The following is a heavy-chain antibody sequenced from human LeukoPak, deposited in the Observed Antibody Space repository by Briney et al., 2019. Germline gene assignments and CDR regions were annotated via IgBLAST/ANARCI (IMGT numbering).Heavy chain of an antibody. CDR1: GFTFSSYG. J-gene: IGHJ4*02. CDR3: ARGSGSYYRAQDNYY. Sequence: GGSLRLSCAASGFTFSSYGMHWVRQAPGKGLEWVAFIRYDGSNKYYADSVKGRFTISRDNSKNTLYLQMNSLRAEDAAVYYCARGSGSYYRAQDNYYWGQGALVTVSS. V-gene: IGHV3-30*02. CDR2: IRYDGSNK. D-gene: IGHD3-10*01.